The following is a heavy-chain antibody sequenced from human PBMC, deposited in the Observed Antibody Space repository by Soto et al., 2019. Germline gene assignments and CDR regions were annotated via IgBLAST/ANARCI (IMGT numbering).Heavy chain of an antibody. J-gene: IGHJ6*02. CDR3: ARDTSRQLWPHYYYYYGMDV. V-gene: IGHV6-1*01. CDR1: GDSVPSNSAA. CDR2: TYYRSKWYN. D-gene: IGHD5-18*01. Sequence: PSQTLSLTCAISGDSVPSNSAAWNWIRQSPSRGLEWLGRTYYRSKWYNDYAVSVKSRITINPDTSKNQFSLQLNSVTPEDTAVYYCARDTSRQLWPHYYYYYGMDVWGQGTTVTVSS.